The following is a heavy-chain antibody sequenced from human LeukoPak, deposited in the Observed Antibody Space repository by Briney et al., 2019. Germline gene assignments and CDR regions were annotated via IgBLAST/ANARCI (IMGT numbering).Heavy chain of an antibody. J-gene: IGHJ4*02. CDR3: AREVAVAGTLFDY. CDR2: INAGNGNT. CDR1: GYTFTSYA. Sequence: ASVKVSCKASGYTFTSYAMHWVRQAPGQRLEWMGWINAGNGNTKYSQKFQGRVTITRDTSASTAYMELSSLRSEDTAVYYCAREVAVAGTLFDYWGQGTLVTVSS. V-gene: IGHV1-3*01. D-gene: IGHD6-19*01.